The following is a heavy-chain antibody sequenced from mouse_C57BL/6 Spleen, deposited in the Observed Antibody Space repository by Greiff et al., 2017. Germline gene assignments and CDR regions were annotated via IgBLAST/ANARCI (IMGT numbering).Heavy chain of an antibody. Sequence: QVQLQQPGAELVKPGASVKLSCKASGYTFTSYWMHWVKQRPGQGLEWIGMIHPNSGSTNYNEKFKSKATLTVDKSSSTAYMQLSSLTSEDSAVYYCARGDMVSYAMDYWGQGTSVTVSS. CDR1: GYTFTSYW. CDR2: IHPNSGST. V-gene: IGHV1-64*01. J-gene: IGHJ4*01. CDR3: ARGDMVSYAMDY. D-gene: IGHD1-1*02.